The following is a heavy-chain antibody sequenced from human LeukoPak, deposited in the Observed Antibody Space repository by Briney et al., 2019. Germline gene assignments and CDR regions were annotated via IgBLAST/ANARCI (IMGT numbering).Heavy chain of an antibody. D-gene: IGHD5-24*01. Sequence: SETLPLTCTVSGGSISSYYWSWIRQPPGKGLEWIGYIYYSGSTNYNPSLKSRVTISVDTSKNQFSLKLSSVTAADTAVYYCARDTGRDGYNCGYWGQGTLVTVSS. CDR2: IYYSGST. CDR1: GGSISSYY. V-gene: IGHV4-59*01. J-gene: IGHJ4*02. CDR3: ARDTGRDGYNCGY.